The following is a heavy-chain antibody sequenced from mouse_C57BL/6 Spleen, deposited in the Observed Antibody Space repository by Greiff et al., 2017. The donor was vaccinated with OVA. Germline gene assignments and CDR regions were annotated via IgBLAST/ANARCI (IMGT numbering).Heavy chain of an antibody. CDR1: GYAFSSSW. V-gene: IGHV1-82*01. Sequence: VQLVESGPELVKPGASVKISCKASGYAFSSSWMNWVKQRPGKGLEWIGRIYPGDGDTNYNGKFKGKATLTADKSSSTAYMQLSSLTSEDSAVYFCARRGYGNPFDYWGQGTTLTVSS. CDR3: ARRGYGNPFDY. D-gene: IGHD2-1*01. CDR2: IYPGDGDT. J-gene: IGHJ2*01.